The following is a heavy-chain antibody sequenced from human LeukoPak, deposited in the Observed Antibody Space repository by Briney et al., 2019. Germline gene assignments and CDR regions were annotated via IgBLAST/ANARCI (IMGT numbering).Heavy chain of an antibody. CDR3: AREFDKPV. Sequence: GGSLRLSCAASGFTFSSYAMHWVRQAPGKGLEWVAVISYDGSNKYYADSVKGRFTISRDNAKNSLYLQMNSLRAEDTAVYYCAREFDKPVWGQGTLVTVSS. CDR2: ISYDGSNK. CDR1: GFTFSSYA. V-gene: IGHV3-30-3*01. J-gene: IGHJ4*02. D-gene: IGHD3-16*01.